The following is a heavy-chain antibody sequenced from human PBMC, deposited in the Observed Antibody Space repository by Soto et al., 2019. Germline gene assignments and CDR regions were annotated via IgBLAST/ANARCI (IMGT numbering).Heavy chain of an antibody. D-gene: IGHD3-10*01. V-gene: IGHV3-30*18. J-gene: IGHJ6*02. CDR2: ISYDGSNK. CDR1: GFTFSSYG. CDR3: AKGFTMVRGVFTPFGEDYGMDV. Sequence: GGSLRLSCAASGFTFSSYGMHWVRQAPGKGLEWVAVISYDGSNKYYADSVKGRFTISRDNSKNTLYLQMNSLRAEDTAVYYCAKGFTMVRGVFTPFGEDYGMDVWGQGTTVTVSS.